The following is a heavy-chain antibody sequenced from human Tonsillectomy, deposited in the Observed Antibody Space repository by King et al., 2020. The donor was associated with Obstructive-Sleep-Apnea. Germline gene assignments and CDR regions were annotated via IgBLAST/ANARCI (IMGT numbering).Heavy chain of an antibody. CDR3: ARDKGYYGSGSYRDNWFDP. CDR2: IHYSGST. Sequence: VQLQESGPGLVKPSETLSLTCTVSGGSISSYYWNWIRQPPGKGLEWIGYIHYSGSTNYNPSLKSRVTISVDTSKNQFSLKLNSVTAADTAVYYFARDKGYYGSGSYRDNWFDPWGQGTLVTVSS. CDR1: GGSISSYY. J-gene: IGHJ5*02. D-gene: IGHD3-10*01. V-gene: IGHV4-59*01.